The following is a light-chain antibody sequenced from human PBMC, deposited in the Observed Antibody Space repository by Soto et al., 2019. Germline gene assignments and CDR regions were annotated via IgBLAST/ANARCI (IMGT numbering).Light chain of an antibody. J-gene: IGKJ1*01. V-gene: IGKV1-39*01. CDR3: QQSYDTPWT. CDR1: QIITSY. CDR2: GAS. Sequence: DIQMTQSPFSLSASVGDRVTITCRASQIITSYLNWYQLKPGKAPKLLIYGASNLQSGAPSRFSGSGSGTYFTLTISSLQPEDFATYYCQQSYDTPWTFGQGTKVDIK.